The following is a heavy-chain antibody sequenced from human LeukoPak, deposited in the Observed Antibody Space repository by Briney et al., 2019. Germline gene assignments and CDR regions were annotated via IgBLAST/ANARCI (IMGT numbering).Heavy chain of an antibody. Sequence: GGSLRLSCAASGFTLNNYDMHWVRQTTGKGPEWVSGIGTSGDTYYSDSAKGRFTISRDNAKNSFYLQMNCLRAGDTAVYFCARAYGYGAGSYFKYWGQGILVTVSS. CDR2: IGTSGDT. J-gene: IGHJ4*02. CDR3: ARAYGYGAGSYFKY. CDR1: GFTLNNYD. V-gene: IGHV3-13*01. D-gene: IGHD3-10*01.